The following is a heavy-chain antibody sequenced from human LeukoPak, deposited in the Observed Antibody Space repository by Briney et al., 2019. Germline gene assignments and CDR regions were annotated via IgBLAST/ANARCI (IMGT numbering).Heavy chain of an antibody. D-gene: IGHD2-15*01. CDR2: ISGSGGST. V-gene: IGHV3-23*01. CDR3: ARDLYCSGGSCYQYDY. J-gene: IGHJ4*02. CDR1: GFTFSSYA. Sequence: GGSLRLSCKASGFTFSSYAMSWVRQAPGKGLEWVSAISGSGGSTYYADSVKGRFTISRDNSKNTLYLQMNSLRAEDTAVYYCARDLYCSGGSCYQYDYWGQGTLVTVSS.